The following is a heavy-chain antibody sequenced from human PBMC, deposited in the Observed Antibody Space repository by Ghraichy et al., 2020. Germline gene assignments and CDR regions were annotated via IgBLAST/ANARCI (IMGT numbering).Heavy chain of an antibody. CDR2: IYYSGST. J-gene: IGHJ6*03. Sequence: SETLSLTCTVSGGSISSSSYYWGWIRQPPGKGLEWIGSIYYSGSTYYNPSLKSRVTISADTSKNQFPLKLSSVTAADTAVYYCATGGRLRSTPVYYYYYYMDVWGKGTTVTVSS. CDR3: ATGGRLRSTPVYYYYYYMDV. V-gene: IGHV4-39*01. D-gene: IGHD2-21*02. CDR1: GGSISSSSYY.